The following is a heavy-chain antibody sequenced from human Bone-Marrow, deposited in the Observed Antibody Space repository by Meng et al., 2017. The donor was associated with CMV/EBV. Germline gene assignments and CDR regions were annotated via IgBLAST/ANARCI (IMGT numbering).Heavy chain of an antibody. D-gene: IGHD2-15*01. CDR2: INPNSGGT. CDR3: ARVMVEARGIDGFDI. Sequence: ASVKVSCKASGYTFTGYYMHWVRQAPGQGLEWMGWINPNSGGTNYAQKFQGRVTMTRDTSTSTLYMELSSLRSEDTAVYYCARVMVEARGIDGFDIWGQGTMVTVSS. V-gene: IGHV1-2*02. CDR1: GYTFTGYY. J-gene: IGHJ3*02.